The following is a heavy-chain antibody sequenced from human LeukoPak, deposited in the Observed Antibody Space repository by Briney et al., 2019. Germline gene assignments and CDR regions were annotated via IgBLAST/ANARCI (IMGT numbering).Heavy chain of an antibody. D-gene: IGHD6-6*01. CDR3: ARDREYSSSGLVWFDP. V-gene: IGHV4-59*02. J-gene: IGHJ5*02. CDR1: GGSVSGYY. Sequence: PSETQFLTCTVSGGSVSGYYWSWIRQPPGQGLEWIGYIYYSGSTNYNPSLKSRVTISVDTSENQFSLKLTSVTAADTAVYYCARDREYSSSGLVWFDPWGHGILVTVSS. CDR2: IYYSGST.